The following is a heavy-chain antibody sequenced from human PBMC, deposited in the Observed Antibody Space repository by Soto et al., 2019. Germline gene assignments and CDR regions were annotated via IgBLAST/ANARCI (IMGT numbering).Heavy chain of an antibody. V-gene: IGHV3-48*02. D-gene: IGHD5-12*01. CDR3: SKGGNSGYDSDY. J-gene: IGHJ4*02. CDR1: GFTFSRYS. CDR2: ISSSSTTI. Sequence: GGSLRLSCAASGFTFSRYSMNWVRQGPGKGLEWDSYISSSSTTIYYADSVKGRFSVSRDNVKSSLYLQMNSLTDEDTAVYYCSKGGNSGYDSDYWGQGTLVTVSS.